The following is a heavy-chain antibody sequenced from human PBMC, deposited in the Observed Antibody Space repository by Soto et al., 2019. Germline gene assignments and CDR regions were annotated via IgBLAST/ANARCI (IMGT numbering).Heavy chain of an antibody. J-gene: IGHJ4*02. D-gene: IGHD2-15*01. CDR3: ARHRPGSGGSCYDY. CDR1: GGSIGTYY. Sequence: SETLSLTCTVSGGSIGTYYWSWIRQPPGKGLEWIGYIYNSGSTNYNPSLKSRVTISVDTSKNQFSLKLSSVTAADTAVYYCARHRPGSGGSCYDYWGQGTLVTVSS. CDR2: IYNSGST. V-gene: IGHV4-59*08.